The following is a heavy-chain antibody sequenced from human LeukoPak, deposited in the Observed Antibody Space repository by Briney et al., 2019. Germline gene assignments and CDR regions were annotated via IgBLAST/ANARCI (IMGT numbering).Heavy chain of an antibody. CDR3: ARAAVDIVVVPAAGANWFDP. CDR1: GYTFTGYY. Sequence: EASVKVSCKASGYTFTGYYMHWVRQAPGQGLEWMGWINTNTGNPTYAQGFTGRFVLSLDTSVSTAYLQISSLKAEDTAVYYCARAAVDIVVVPAAGANWFDPWGQGTLVTVSS. D-gene: IGHD2-2*03. CDR2: INTNTGNP. J-gene: IGHJ5*02. V-gene: IGHV7-4-1*02.